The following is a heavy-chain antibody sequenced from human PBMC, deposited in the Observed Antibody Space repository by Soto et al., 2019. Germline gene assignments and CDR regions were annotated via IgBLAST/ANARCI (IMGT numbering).Heavy chain of an antibody. CDR3: VRGQWLPRGEY. D-gene: IGHD6-19*01. CDR2: INHSGST. J-gene: IGHJ4*02. Sequence: QVQLQQWGAGLLRPSETLSLTCGVSGGSFSGFFWTWIRQPPGKGLEWIGEINHSGSTNYNPALKRRVTLSMDMSENQFSLSLTSVTAADTAVYYCVRGQWLPRGEYWGQGTLVTVSS. CDR1: GGSFSGFF. V-gene: IGHV4-34*01.